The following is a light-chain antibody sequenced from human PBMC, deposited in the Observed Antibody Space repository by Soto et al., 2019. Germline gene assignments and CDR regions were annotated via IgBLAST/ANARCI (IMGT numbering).Light chain of an antibody. Sequence: QSALTQPASVSGSPGQSITISCTGTSSDVGSYNLVSWYQQHPGKAPKLMIYEGSKRPSGVSNRFSGSKSGNTASLTISGSQPKDGANNNACPYAVSSTLLLFGGGPSSPS. CDR3: CPYAVSSTLLL. J-gene: IGLJ2*01. CDR1: SSDVGSYNL. CDR2: EGS. V-gene: IGLV2-23*01.